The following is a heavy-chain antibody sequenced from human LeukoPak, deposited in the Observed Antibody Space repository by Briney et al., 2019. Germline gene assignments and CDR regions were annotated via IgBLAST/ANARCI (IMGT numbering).Heavy chain of an antibody. CDR1: GGSFSGYY. CDR2: INHSGST. V-gene: IGHV4-34*01. J-gene: IGHJ4*02. CDR3: ARGDILTGYNY. D-gene: IGHD3-9*01. Sequence: PSETLSLTCAVYGGSFSGYYWSWIRQPPGKGLEWIGEINHSGSTNYNPSLKSRVTISVDTSKNQLSLKLSSVTAADTAVYYCARGDILTGYNYWGQGTLVTVSS.